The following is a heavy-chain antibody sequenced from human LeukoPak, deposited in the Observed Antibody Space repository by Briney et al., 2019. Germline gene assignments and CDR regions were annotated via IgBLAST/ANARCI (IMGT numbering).Heavy chain of an antibody. Sequence: ASVKVSCKASGYTFTSYGISWVRQAPGQGLEWMGWISAYNGNTNYALKLQGRVTMTTDTSTSTAYMELRSLRSDDTAVYYCARVEKVLLWFGESHFDYWGQGTLATVSS. V-gene: IGHV1-18*01. CDR3: ARVEKVLLWFGESHFDY. CDR1: GYTFTSYG. J-gene: IGHJ4*02. D-gene: IGHD3-10*01. CDR2: ISAYNGNT.